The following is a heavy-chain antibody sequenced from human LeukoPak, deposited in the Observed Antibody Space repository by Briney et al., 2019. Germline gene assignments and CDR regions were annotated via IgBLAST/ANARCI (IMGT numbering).Heavy chain of an antibody. V-gene: IGHV4-59*01. CDR1: GGSISSYY. CDR2: IYYSGST. D-gene: IGHD3-10*01. Sequence: SETLSLTCTVSGGSISSYYWSWIRQPPGKGLEWIGYIYYSGSTNYNPSLKSRVTISVDTSKNQFSLKLSSVTAADTAVYYCARAEYYFDYWGQGTLVTVST. CDR3: ARAEYYFDY. J-gene: IGHJ4*02.